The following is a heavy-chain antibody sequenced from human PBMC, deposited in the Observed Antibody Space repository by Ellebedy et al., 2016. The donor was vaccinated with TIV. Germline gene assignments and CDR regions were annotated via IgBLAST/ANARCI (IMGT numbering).Heavy chain of an antibody. CDR3: ASRMVAINPSGYGLDV. CDR1: GFTFSSYW. Sequence: GGSLRLSCAASGFTFSSYWMHWVRQAPGKGLVWVSHMNSDGSTTRYADSVQGRFTIPRDNARNTLYLQMNSLRAEDTAVYYCASRMVAINPSGYGLDVWGQGTTVTVSS. CDR2: MNSDGSTT. V-gene: IGHV3-74*01. D-gene: IGHD4/OR15-4a*01. J-gene: IGHJ6*02.